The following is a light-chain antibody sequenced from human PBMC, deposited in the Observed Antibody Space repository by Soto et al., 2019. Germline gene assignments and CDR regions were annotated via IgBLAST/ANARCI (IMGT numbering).Light chain of an antibody. V-gene: IGKV3-20*01. CDR2: GAS. Sequence: EIVLTQSPGTLSLSPGERATLSCRASQSVSSSYLAWYQQKPGQAPRLLIYGASSRATGIPDRFSGSGYGTDFTLTISSLEPEDCAVYYCQQYGSSPKTFGQGTKVEIK. J-gene: IGKJ1*01. CDR1: QSVSSSY. CDR3: QQYGSSPKT.